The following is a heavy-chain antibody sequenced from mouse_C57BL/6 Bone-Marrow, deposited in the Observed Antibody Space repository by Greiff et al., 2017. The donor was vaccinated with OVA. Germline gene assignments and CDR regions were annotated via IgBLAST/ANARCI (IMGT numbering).Heavy chain of an antibody. V-gene: IGHV1-9*01. J-gene: IGHJ2*01. D-gene: IGHD1-1*01. CDR1: GYTFTGYW. CDR3: ARDNGSSPYYFYY. Sequence: QVQLKESGAELMKPGASVKLSCKATGYTFTGYWIEWVKQRPGHGLEWIGEILPGSGSTNYNEKFKGKATFTADTSSNTAYMQLSSLTTEDSAIYYCARDNGSSPYYFYYWGQGTTLTVSS. CDR2: ILPGSGST.